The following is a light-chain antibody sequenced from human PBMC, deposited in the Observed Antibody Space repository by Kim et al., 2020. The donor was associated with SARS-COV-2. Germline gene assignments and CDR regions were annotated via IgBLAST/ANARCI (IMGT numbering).Light chain of an antibody. CDR2: AAS. V-gene: IGKV1-9*01. CDR1: QCISSF. J-gene: IGKJ3*01. Sequence: SFLSASVGYRVTITCRARQCISSFLAWYQQKPGKTPKLLIYAASTLQSGVPSRFSGSGSGTKFTLSISSLQPEDSATYYCQQFRTFGPGTKVDIK. CDR3: QQFRT.